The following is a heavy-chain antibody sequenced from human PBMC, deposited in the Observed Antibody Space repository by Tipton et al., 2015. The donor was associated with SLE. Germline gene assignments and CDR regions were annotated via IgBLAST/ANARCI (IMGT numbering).Heavy chain of an antibody. V-gene: IGHV4-34*01. CDR1: GGSFSGYY. CDR2: INHRGST. D-gene: IGHD2-15*01. Sequence: TLSLTCAVYGGSFSGYYWSWIRQPPGKGLEWIGEINHRGSTNYNPSLKSRVTISVDRSKKQFSLKLRSVTAADTAVYYCAGCGGGSCYAYWRRGTPVTVSS. CDR3: AGCGGGSCYAY. J-gene: IGHJ4*02.